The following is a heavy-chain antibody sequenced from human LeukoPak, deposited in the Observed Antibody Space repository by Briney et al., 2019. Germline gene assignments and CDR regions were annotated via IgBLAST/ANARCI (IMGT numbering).Heavy chain of an antibody. CDR3: ARGIRLGEGSGWYFGDAFDI. V-gene: IGHV4-59*10. J-gene: IGHJ3*02. CDR1: GGSFSGYY. D-gene: IGHD6-19*01. CDR2: IYTSGST. Sequence: SETLSLTCAVYGGSFSGYYWSWIRQPAGKGLEWIGRIYTSGSTNYNPSLKSRVTMSVDTSKNQFSLKLSSVTAADTAVYYCARGIRLGEGSGWYFGDAFDIWGQGTMVTVSS.